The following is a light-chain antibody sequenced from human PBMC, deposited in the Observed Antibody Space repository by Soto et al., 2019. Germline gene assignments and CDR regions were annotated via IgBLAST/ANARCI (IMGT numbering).Light chain of an antibody. CDR3: SSYAGSNIVV. CDR1: SSDVGGYNY. J-gene: IGLJ2*01. V-gene: IGLV2-8*01. CDR2: EVN. Sequence: QSALTQPPSASGSPGQSVTISCTGTSSDVGGYNYVSWYQQHPGKAPKLMIYEVNKRPSGVPDRFSGSKSGNTASLTVSGLQADHDADYYCSSYAGSNIVVFGGGTKLTVL.